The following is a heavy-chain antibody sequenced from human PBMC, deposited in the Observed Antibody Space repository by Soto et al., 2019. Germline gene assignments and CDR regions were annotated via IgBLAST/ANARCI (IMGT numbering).Heavy chain of an antibody. CDR3: AKIQRGPKYAFDI. J-gene: IGHJ3*02. CDR2: INHSGST. Sequence: SKTLSLTCAVYGGFFSGYYWSWIRQPPGKGLEWIGEINHSGSTNYNPSLKSRVTISIDTSKNQFSLRLSSVTAADTAVYYCAKIQRGPKYAFDIWGQGTMVAVS. V-gene: IGHV4-34*01. D-gene: IGHD5-12*01. CDR1: GGFFSGYY.